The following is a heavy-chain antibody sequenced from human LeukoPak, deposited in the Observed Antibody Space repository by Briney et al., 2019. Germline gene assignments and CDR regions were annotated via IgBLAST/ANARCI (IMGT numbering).Heavy chain of an antibody. CDR1: GASISGGDYY. Sequence: SQTLSLTCTVSGASISGGDYYWNWIRQPPGKGLEWIGYIYASGSTYYNPSLKSRVTISVDTSKNQFSLKLSSVTAADTAVYYCARHSYYYDSSGTIGLWGQGTLVTVSS. CDR3: ARHSYYYDSSGTIGL. J-gene: IGHJ4*02. CDR2: IYASGST. V-gene: IGHV4-30-4*01. D-gene: IGHD3-22*01.